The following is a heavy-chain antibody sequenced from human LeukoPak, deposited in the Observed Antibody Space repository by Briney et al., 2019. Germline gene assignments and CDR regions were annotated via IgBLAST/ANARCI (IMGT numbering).Heavy chain of an antibody. CDR1: GFTFSSYA. Sequence: GGSLRLSCAASGFTFSSYAMSWVRQAPGKGLEWVSAISGSGGSTYYADSVKGRFTISRDNSKNTVLLQMDSLRAEDTAIYYCAKRSGVYSDNSGVFDYWGQGSLDTVSS. J-gene: IGHJ4*02. CDR2: ISGSGGST. CDR3: AKRSGVYSDNSGVFDY. V-gene: IGHV3-23*01. D-gene: IGHD4-11*01.